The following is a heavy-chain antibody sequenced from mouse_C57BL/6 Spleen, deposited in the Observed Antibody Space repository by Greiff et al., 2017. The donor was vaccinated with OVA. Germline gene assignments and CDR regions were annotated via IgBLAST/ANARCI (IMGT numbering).Heavy chain of an antibody. Sequence: QVQLKESGPELVKPGASVKISCKASGYAFSSYWMNWVKQRPGKGLEWIGRIYPGDGDTNYNGKFKGKATLTADKSSSTACMQLSSLTSEDSAVYFCESGDGYYVGAMDYWGQGTSVTVSS. D-gene: IGHD2-3*01. CDR2: IYPGDGDT. CDR1: GYAFSSYW. CDR3: ESGDGYYVGAMDY. V-gene: IGHV1-82*01. J-gene: IGHJ4*01.